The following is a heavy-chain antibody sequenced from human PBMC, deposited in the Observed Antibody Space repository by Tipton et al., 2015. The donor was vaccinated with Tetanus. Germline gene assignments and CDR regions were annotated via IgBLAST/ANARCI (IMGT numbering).Heavy chain of an antibody. CDR3: ARAGSGSWGNFDY. J-gene: IGHJ4*02. Sequence: GLVKPSETLSLICTVSGGSMSSYYWSWVRQPPGKGLEWIGYVYYSGSTNYNPSLKSRVTISVDTSRDQFSLRLNSVTAADTAVYYCARAGSGSWGNFDYWGQGTLVTVSS. CDR1: GGSMSSYY. V-gene: IGHV4-59*01. D-gene: IGHD6-13*01. CDR2: VYYSGST.